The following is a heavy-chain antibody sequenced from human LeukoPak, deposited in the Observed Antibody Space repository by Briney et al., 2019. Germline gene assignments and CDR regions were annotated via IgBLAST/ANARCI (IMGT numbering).Heavy chain of an antibody. CDR2: INHSGST. Sequence: SETLSLTCAVYGGSFSGYYWSWIRQPPGKGLEWIGEINHSGSTNYNPSLKSRVPISVDTSKNQFSLKLSSVTAADTAVYYCARWGYDSSGYISDWGQGTLVTVSS. CDR1: GGSFSGYY. J-gene: IGHJ4*02. V-gene: IGHV4-34*01. D-gene: IGHD3-22*01. CDR3: ARWGYDSSGYISD.